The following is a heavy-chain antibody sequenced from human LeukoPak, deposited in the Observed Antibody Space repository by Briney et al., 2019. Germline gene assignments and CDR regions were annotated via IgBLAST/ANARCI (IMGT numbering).Heavy chain of an antibody. CDR3: ARDRGAQTFYFDSSGYYRGRTISRFDY. J-gene: IGHJ4*02. Sequence: ASVKVSCKTSGYTFTNYGISWVRQAPGQGLEWMGWISCYNGNTNYAQNPQGRVTMNTDTSTSTAYMEVRSLRSDDTAVYYCARDRGAQTFYFDSSGYYRGRTISRFDYWGQGTLVTVSS. V-gene: IGHV1-18*01. D-gene: IGHD3-22*01. CDR1: GYTFTNYG. CDR2: ISCYNGNT.